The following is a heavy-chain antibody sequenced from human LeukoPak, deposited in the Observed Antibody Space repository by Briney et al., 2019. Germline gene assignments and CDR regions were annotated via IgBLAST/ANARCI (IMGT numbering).Heavy chain of an antibody. J-gene: IGHJ4*02. D-gene: IGHD5-12*01. Sequence: SETLSLTCTVSGGSISSYYWSWIRQPPGKGLEWIGYIYYSGSTNYNPSLKSRVTISVDTSKNQFSLKLSSVTAADTAVYYCARSGTGYSGYDLADYWGQGTLVTVSS. V-gene: IGHV4-59*01. CDR1: GGSISSYY. CDR3: ARSGTGYSGYDLADY. CDR2: IYYSGST.